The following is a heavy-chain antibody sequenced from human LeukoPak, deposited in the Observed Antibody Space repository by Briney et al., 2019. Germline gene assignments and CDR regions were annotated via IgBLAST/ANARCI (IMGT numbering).Heavy chain of an antibody. CDR2: IYTSGSI. D-gene: IGHD2-15*01. Sequence: SETLSLTCTVSGGSISSGSYYWSWIRQPAGKGLEWIERIYTSGSINYNPSLGSRVTISIDTSKNQFSLKLTSVTAADTAVYYCARALGYCSGGSCYQPDYWGQGILVTVSS. CDR1: GGSISSGSYY. J-gene: IGHJ4*02. V-gene: IGHV4-61*02. CDR3: ARALGYCSGGSCYQPDY.